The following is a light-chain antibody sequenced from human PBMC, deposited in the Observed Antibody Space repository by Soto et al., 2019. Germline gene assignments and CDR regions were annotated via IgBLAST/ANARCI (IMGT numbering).Light chain of an antibody. CDR1: SSDIGDYKY. V-gene: IGLV2-14*03. CDR3: SSYTITSAYWV. CDR2: DVS. Sequence: QSALTQPASVSGSPGQSITISCTGTSSDIGDYKYVSWYQQHPGNPPKLIIYDVSDRPSGVSNCFSGSKSGNTASLTISGLQAEDEANYYCSSYTITSAYWVFGGGTKLTVL. J-gene: IGLJ3*02.